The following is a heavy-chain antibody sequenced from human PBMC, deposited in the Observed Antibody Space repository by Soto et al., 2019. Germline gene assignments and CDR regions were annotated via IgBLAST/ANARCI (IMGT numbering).Heavy chain of an antibody. CDR1: GFTFRSYE. V-gene: IGHV3-48*03. J-gene: IGHJ4*02. D-gene: IGHD3-10*01. Sequence: EVQLVESGGGLVQPGGSLRLSCAASGFTFRSYEMNWVRQAPGKGLEWVSFISNIGSTIYYADSVKGRFTISRDNAKNSLYLQMSSLRAEDTAVYYCVYGYSFDSWGQGTLVTVSS. CDR2: ISNIGSTI. CDR3: VYGYSFDS.